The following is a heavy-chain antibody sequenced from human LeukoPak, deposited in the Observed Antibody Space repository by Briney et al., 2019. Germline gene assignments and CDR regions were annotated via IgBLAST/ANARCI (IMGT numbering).Heavy chain of an antibody. CDR1: GFTFSSYE. J-gene: IGHJ4*02. V-gene: IGHV3-20*04. CDR2: INWNGGST. Sequence: GGSLRLSGAASGFTFSSYEMNWVRQAPGKGLEWVSGINWNGGSTGYADSVKGRFTISRDNAKNFLYLQMNSLRAEDTALYYCERDDTTLRFDYWGQGTLVTVSS. CDR3: ERDDTTLRFDY. D-gene: IGHD1-1*01.